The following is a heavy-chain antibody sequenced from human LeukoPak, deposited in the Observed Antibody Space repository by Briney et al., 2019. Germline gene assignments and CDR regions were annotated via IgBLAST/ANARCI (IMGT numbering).Heavy chain of an antibody. D-gene: IGHD3-16*01. J-gene: IGHJ4*02. Sequence: ASVKVSCKASSYTFTDYHINWVRQAPGQGPEWMAWISTYNGNTNYAQSFQGRVTLTTDASTTTASLELRSLRSGDTAVYYCARDGPGFGYFDYWGQGTLVTVSS. CDR1: SYTFTDYH. V-gene: IGHV1-18*01. CDR3: ARDGPGFGYFDY. CDR2: ISTYNGNT.